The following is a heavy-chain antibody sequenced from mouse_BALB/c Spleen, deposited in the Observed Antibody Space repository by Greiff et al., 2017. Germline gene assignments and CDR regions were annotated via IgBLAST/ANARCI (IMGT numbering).Heavy chain of an antibody. J-gene: IGHJ4*01. Sequence: QVHVKQPGAELVKPGASVKLSCKASGYTFTSYWMHWVKQRPGQGLEWIGEIDPSDSYTNYNQKFKGKATLTVDKSSSTAYMQLSSLTSEDSAVYYCARGEGYYAIDYWGQGTSVTVSS. CDR3: ARGEGYYAIDY. CDR1: GYTFTSYW. CDR2: IDPSDSYT. V-gene: IGHV1-69*02.